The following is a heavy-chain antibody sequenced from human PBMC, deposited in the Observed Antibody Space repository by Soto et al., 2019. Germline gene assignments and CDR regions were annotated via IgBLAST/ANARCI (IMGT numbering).Heavy chain of an antibody. D-gene: IGHD6-13*01. J-gene: IGHJ6*02. CDR2: IVVVSGST. CDR1: GFDFGSFG. CDR3: TTELAAAPYGMDV. Sequence: GASVKVSCKASGFDFGSFGIQFLRQTRGRGLEWIGWIVVVSGSTNYARQFQGRVAISRDMSSSTAYLDLYDLKTEDTAVYYCTTELAAAPYGMDVWGQGTTVTVSS. V-gene: IGHV1-58*02.